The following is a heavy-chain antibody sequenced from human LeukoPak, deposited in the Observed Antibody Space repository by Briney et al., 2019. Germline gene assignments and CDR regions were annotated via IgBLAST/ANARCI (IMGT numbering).Heavy chain of an antibody. Sequence: SETLSLTCTVSGVSLSSYYWSWIRQPPGRGLEWIGNIYYSGSTNYNPSLKSRVTISIDTAKNQFSLKVSSVIAADTAVYYCARDGGGNSRPFDYWGQGTPVTVSS. CDR3: ARDGGGNSRPFDY. J-gene: IGHJ4*02. CDR2: IYYSGST. V-gene: IGHV4-59*01. D-gene: IGHD4-23*01. CDR1: GVSLSSYY.